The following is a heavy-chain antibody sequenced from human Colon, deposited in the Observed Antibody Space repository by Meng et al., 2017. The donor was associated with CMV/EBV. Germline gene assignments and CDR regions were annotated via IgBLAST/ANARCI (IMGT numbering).Heavy chain of an antibody. J-gene: IGHJ4*02. D-gene: IGHD3-3*01. CDR3: GTFGGDFDY. CDR2: INPYSGDT. V-gene: IGHV1-2*02. CDR1: GYTFTGYL. Sequence: QVHLMTLGAERREPGASVKVSCKASGYTFTGYLIHWVRQAPGQGLEWMGWINPYSGDTIYAQKFEVGVTMTRDASITTAYLELSSLKSDDTAVYYCGTFGGDFDYWGQGTLVTVSS.